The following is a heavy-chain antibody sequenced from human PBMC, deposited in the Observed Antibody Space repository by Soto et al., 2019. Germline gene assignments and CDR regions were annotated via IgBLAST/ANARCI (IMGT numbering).Heavy chain of an antibody. CDR3: AKEYSSGWDLPYYFDY. J-gene: IGHJ4*02. D-gene: IGHD6-19*01. V-gene: IGHV3-23*01. CDR1: GFTFSSYA. CDR2: ISGSGGST. Sequence: EVQLLESGGGLVQPGGSLRLSCAASGFTFSSYAMSWVRQAPGKGLEWVSAISGSGGSTYYADSVKGRFTISRDNSKNXLYLRMNSLRAEDTAVYYCAKEYSSGWDLPYYFDYWGQGTLVTVSS.